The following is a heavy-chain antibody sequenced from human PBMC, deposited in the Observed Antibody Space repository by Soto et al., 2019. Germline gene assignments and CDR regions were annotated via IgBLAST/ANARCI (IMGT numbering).Heavy chain of an antibody. CDR2: TIPILGTA. J-gene: IGHJ6*02. CDR1: GGTFSSFA. CDR3: ARGNALDI. V-gene: IGHV1-69*13. Sequence: GASVKVSCKASGGTFSSFAINWVRQAPGQGPEWMGGTIPILGTANYAQKFQGRVTIIADETTNTASLELTSLRSEDTAVYYCARGNALDIWGQGITVTVSS.